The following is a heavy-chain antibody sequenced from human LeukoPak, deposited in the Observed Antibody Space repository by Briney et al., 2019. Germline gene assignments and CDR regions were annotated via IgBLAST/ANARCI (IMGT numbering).Heavy chain of an antibody. D-gene: IGHD3-3*01. Sequence: SVKVSCKASGGTFSSYAISWVRQAPGQGLEWMGGIIPILGTANYAQKLQGRVTMTTDTSTSTAYMELRSLRSDDTAVYYCARDGDYDFWSGYYPFDYWGQGTLVTVSS. V-gene: IGHV1-69*10. CDR1: GGTFSSYA. CDR2: IIPILGTA. J-gene: IGHJ4*02. CDR3: ARDGDYDFWSGYYPFDY.